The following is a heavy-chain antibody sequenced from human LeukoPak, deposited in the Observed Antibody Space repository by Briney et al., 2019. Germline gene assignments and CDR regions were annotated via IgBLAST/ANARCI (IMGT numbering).Heavy chain of an antibody. J-gene: IGHJ5*02. CDR2: ISYDGSNK. Sequence: GSLRLSCAASGFTFSSYAMHWVRQAPGKGLEGVAVISYDGSNKYYADSVKFRFTISRDNSKNSLYLQMNSLRAEDTAVYYCATELERINWFDPWGQGTLVTVSS. V-gene: IGHV3-30-3*01. CDR3: ATELERINWFDP. CDR1: GFTFSSYA.